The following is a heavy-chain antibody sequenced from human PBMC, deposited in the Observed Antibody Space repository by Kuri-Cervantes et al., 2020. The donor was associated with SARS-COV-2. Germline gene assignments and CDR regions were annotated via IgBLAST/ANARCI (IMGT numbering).Heavy chain of an antibody. V-gene: IGHV4-59*08. Sequence: GSLRLSCTVSGGSISSSYWSWIRQPPGKGLEWSGYIYYSGSTNYNPSLKSRVTISVDTSKSQFSLNLSSVTAADTAVYFCAGGLSIAARRWFDRWGPGDLVTVSS. CDR2: IYYSGST. D-gene: IGHD6-6*01. J-gene: IGHJ5*02. CDR3: AGGLSIAARRWFDR. CDR1: GGSISSSY.